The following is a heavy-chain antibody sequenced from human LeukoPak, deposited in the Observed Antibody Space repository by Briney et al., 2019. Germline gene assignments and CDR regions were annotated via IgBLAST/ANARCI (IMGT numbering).Heavy chain of an antibody. D-gene: IGHD2-15*01. Sequence: PGESLKISCKSSGYRFISYWIGWVRQMPGKGPEWMGTIYPGDSNTRYSPSFQGQVTISVDKSIDTAYLQWSSLKASDSAIYYCARRGYCSGNSCYHYGSWGQGTLVTVSS. V-gene: IGHV5-51*01. CDR2: IYPGDSNT. CDR3: ARRGYCSGNSCYHYGS. CDR1: GYRFISYW. J-gene: IGHJ5*02.